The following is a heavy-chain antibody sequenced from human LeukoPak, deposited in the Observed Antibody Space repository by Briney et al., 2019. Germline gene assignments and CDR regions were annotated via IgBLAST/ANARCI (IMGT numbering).Heavy chain of an antibody. D-gene: IGHD6-19*01. V-gene: IGHV4-39*01. J-gene: IGHJ4*02. CDR1: GASISGSNYY. CDR2: IYSSGST. Sequence: SETLSLTCAVSGASISGSNYYWGWIRQPPGKGLEWIGNIYSSGSTYYNASLQSRVTISIDTSKNQFSLRLNSVTAADTAVYYCASTGIAVAEADYWGQGTLVTVSS. CDR3: ASTGIAVAEADY.